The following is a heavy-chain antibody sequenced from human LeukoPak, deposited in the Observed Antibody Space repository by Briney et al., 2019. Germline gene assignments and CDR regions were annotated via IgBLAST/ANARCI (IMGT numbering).Heavy chain of an antibody. V-gene: IGHV4-30-2*01. CDR2: IYHSGST. J-gene: IGHJ4*02. CDR1: GGSISSGGYS. Sequence: SETLSLTCAVSGGSISSGGYSWSWLRQPPGKGLEWIGYIYHSGSTYYIPSLKSRVTISVDRSKNQFSLKLSSVTAADTAVYYCARDSSHWGQGTLVTVSS. CDR3: ARDSSH. D-gene: IGHD2-15*01.